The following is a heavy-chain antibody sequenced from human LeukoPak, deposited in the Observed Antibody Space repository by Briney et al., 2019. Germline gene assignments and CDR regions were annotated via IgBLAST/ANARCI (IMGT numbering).Heavy chain of an antibody. D-gene: IGHD2-15*01. J-gene: IGHJ6*02. Sequence: GGSLRLSCATSGFTFRNAWMSWVRQAPGKGLEWVGRIKSKTDGGTTDYAAPVKGRFTISRDDSKNTLYLQMNSLKTEDTAVYYCTTEYCSGGSCYSVSYYYYGMDVWGQGTTVTVSS. CDR3: TTEYCSGGSCYSVSYYYYGMDV. CDR1: GFTFRNAW. V-gene: IGHV3-15*01. CDR2: IKSKTDGGTT.